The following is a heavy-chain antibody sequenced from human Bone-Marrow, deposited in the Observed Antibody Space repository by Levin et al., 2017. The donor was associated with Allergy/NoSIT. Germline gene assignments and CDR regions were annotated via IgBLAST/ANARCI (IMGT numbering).Heavy chain of an antibody. D-gene: IGHD3-22*01. CDR2: ISSSGSTI. CDR3: ARGKLSLDYYIYYYGMDV. CDR1: GFTFSDYY. Sequence: NTGGSLRLSCAASGFTFSDYYMSWIRQAPGKGLEWVSYISSSGSTIYYADSVKGRFTISRDNAKNSLYLQMNSLRAEDTAVYYCARGKLSLDYYIYYYGMDVWGQGTTVTVSS. V-gene: IGHV3-11*01. J-gene: IGHJ6*02.